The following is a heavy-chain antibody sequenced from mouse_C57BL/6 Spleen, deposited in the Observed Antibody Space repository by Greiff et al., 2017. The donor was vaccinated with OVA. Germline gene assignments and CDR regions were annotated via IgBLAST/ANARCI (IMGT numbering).Heavy chain of an antibody. CDR1: GFTFNTYA. Sequence: EVKVVESGGGLVQPKGSLKLSCAASGFTFNTYAMHWVRQAPGKGLEWVARIRSKSSNYATYYADSVKDRFTISRDDSQSMLYLQMNNLKTEDTAMYYCGREDYGSSSWYFDVWGTGTTVTVSS. V-gene: IGHV10-3*01. D-gene: IGHD1-1*01. CDR2: IRSKSSNYAT. J-gene: IGHJ1*03. CDR3: GREDYGSSSWYFDV.